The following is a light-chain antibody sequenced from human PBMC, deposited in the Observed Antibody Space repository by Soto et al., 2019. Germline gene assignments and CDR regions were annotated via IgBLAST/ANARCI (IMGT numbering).Light chain of an antibody. CDR1: SSDVGGYSY. V-gene: IGLV2-14*01. CDR2: DVG. Sequence: QSALTQPASVSGSPGQSITISCTGTSSDVGGYSYVSWYQQHPGKAPKLMIYDVGNRPSGVSNRFSGSKSGNTASLTISGLQAEDDADYYCSSYTSNSTLVFGGGTKVTVL. J-gene: IGLJ2*01. CDR3: SSYTSNSTLV.